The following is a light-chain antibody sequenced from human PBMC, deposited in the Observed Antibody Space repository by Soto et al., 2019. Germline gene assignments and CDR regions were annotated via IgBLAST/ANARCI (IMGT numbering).Light chain of an antibody. CDR2: DVS. CDR1: SSDVGGYNY. CDR3: SSYTSSSTLVV. V-gene: IGLV2-14*01. Sequence: QSALTQPASVSGSPGQSITISCTGNSSDVGGYNYVSWYQQHPGKAPKLMIYDVSNRPSGVSNRFSGSKSGNTASLTISGLQAEDEADYYCSSYTSSSTLVVFGGGTKL. J-gene: IGLJ2*01.